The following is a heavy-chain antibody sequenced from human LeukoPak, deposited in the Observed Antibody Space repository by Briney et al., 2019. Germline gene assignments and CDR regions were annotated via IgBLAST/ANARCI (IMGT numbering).Heavy chain of an antibody. J-gene: IGHJ5*02. CDR1: GGTFSSYA. Sequence: ASVKVSCKASGGTFSSYAISWVRQAPGQGLEWMGGIIPIFGTANYAQKFQGRVTITADGSTSTAYMELSSLRSEDTAVYYCARSRRDGYTNWFDPWGQGTLVTVSS. CDR3: ARSRRDGYTNWFDP. CDR2: IIPIFGTA. V-gene: IGHV1-69*13. D-gene: IGHD5-24*01.